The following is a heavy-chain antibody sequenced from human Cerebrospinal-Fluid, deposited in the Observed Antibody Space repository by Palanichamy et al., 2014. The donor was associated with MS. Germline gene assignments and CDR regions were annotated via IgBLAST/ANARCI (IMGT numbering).Heavy chain of an antibody. CDR3: ARRAGGWTDYARYWYFDL. CDR1: GGSLSGYY. CDR2: INHSGGT. Sequence: QVQLQQWGAGLLKPLETLSLTCVVYGGSLSGYYWSWIRQSPGKGLEWIGEINHSGGTDYNPSLKGRVTISVDTSKNQFSLKVSSVTAADTAVYYCARRAGGWTDYARYWYFDLWGRGTLVTVSS. J-gene: IGHJ2*01. V-gene: IGHV4-34*01. D-gene: IGHD3/OR15-3a*01.